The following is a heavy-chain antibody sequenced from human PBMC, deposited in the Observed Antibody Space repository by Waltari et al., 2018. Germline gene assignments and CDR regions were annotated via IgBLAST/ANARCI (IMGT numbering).Heavy chain of an antibody. CDR1: GFTFSHYD. Sequence: QVRLVESGGGVVQPGRSVRLSCEASGFTFSHYDMYWVRQDPGKGLEWVAVIACDGINELYVDTAKGRFTISRDNSWNTLYLQMNSLRVEDTAVYYCAKRGSRDSSGWFPELDYWGQGALVTVSS. CDR3: AKRGSRDSSGWFPELDY. CDR2: IACDGINE. V-gene: IGHV3-30*18. D-gene: IGHD6-19*01. J-gene: IGHJ4*02.